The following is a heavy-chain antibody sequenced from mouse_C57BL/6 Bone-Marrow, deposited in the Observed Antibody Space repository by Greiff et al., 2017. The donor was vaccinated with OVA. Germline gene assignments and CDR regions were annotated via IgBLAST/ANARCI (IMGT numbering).Heavy chain of an antibody. CDR1: GFTFSDYG. CDR2: ISSGSSTI. CDR3: ARRRVYDGYCSWAWCAY. D-gene: IGHD2-3*01. V-gene: IGHV5-17*01. J-gene: IGHJ3*01. Sequence: EVKLVESGGGLVKPGGSLKLSCAASGFTFSDYGMHWVRQAPEKGLEWVAYISSGSSTIYYADTVKGRFSISRDNAKNTLFLQMTSLRSEDTAMYYGARRRVYDGYCSWAWCAYWGQGTLVTVSA.